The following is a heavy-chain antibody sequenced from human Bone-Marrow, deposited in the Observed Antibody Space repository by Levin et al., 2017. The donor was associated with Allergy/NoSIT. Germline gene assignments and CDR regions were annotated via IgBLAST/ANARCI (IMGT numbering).Heavy chain of an antibody. CDR1: GGSFRGIY. Sequence: PSETLSLTCAVNGGSFRGIYWSWIRQTPGKGLEWIGDIDHSANTNYNPSLKGRVTLSIDASRKHFSLQLNSLTAPDSAVYYCAKGLSYYDSVNTIFDFWGQGTLVTVSS. CDR2: IDHSANT. V-gene: IGHV4-34*01. D-gene: IGHD3-10*01. J-gene: IGHJ4*02. CDR3: AKGLSYYDSVNTIFDF.